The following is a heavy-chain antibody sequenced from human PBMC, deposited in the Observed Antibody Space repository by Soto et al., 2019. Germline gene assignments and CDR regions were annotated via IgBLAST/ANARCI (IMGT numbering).Heavy chain of an antibody. CDR1: GYTFSSYG. D-gene: IGHD6-13*01. CDR2: ISPYNGNT. Sequence: ASVKVSCKASGYTFSSYGVSWVRQAPGQGLEWMGWISPYNGNTNYAQKFQGRVIMTTDTSTSTAHMELRSLRSDDTAVYYCARAGIQQLEYYFDYWGQGTLVTVSS. J-gene: IGHJ4*02. V-gene: IGHV1-18*01. CDR3: ARAGIQQLEYYFDY.